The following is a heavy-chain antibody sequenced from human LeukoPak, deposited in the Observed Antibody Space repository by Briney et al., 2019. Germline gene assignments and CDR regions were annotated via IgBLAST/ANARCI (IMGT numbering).Heavy chain of an antibody. Sequence: GGSLRLSCAASGFTFSSYEMNWVRQAPGKGLEWVSYISSSGSTIYYADSVKGRFTISRDNAKNSLYLQMNSLRAEDTAVYYCPRDQGYFCGGSCYFRYYGMDVWGQGTTVTVSS. J-gene: IGHJ6*02. CDR1: GFTFSSYE. CDR3: PRDQGYFCGGSCYFRYYGMDV. V-gene: IGHV3-48*03. CDR2: ISSSGSTI. D-gene: IGHD2-15*01.